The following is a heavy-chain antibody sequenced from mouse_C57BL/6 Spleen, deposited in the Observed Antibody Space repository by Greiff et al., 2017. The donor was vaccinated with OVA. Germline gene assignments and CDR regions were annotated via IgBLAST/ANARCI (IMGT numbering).Heavy chain of an antibody. V-gene: IGHV14-2*01. D-gene: IGHD1-1*01. Sequence: VQLQQSGAELVKPGASVKLSCTASGFNIKDYYMHWVKQRTEQGLEWIGRIDPEDGETKYAPKFQGKATITADTSSNTAYLQLSGLTSEDTAVYYCAKTTVVATDYYAMDYWGQGTSVTVSS. CDR3: AKTTVVATDYYAMDY. CDR1: GFNIKDYY. J-gene: IGHJ4*01. CDR2: IDPEDGET.